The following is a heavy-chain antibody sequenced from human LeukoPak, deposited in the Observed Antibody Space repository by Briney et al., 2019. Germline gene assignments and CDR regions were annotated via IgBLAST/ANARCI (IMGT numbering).Heavy chain of an antibody. V-gene: IGHV3-23*01. J-gene: IGHJ4*02. D-gene: IGHD6-6*01. Sequence: RGSLRLSRAASRFTPGANAMSRVCEAPGEGLERVSAVTGSGGRKYYADTLKRPVTPSRDNTQKTLCMQINSLRDQDTRAYYSAKGHSSSFDVWGQGTLVTASS. CDR2: VTGSGGRK. CDR3: AKGHSSSFDV. CDR1: RFTPGANA.